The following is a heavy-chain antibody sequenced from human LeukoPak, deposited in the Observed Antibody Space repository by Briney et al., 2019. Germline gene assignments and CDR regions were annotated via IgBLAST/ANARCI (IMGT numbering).Heavy chain of an antibody. J-gene: IGHJ3*02. CDR3: ARGWRRYYDSSGSRAFDI. CDR1: GGSISRSNW. Sequence: SETLSLTCAVSGGSISRSNWWSWVRPPPGKGLEWIGEIYHSGSTNYNPSLKSRVTISVDKTKNQFSLKLSSVTAADTAVDYGARGWRRYYDSSGSRAFDIWGQGTMVTVSS. CDR2: IYHSGST. V-gene: IGHV4-4*02. D-gene: IGHD3-22*01.